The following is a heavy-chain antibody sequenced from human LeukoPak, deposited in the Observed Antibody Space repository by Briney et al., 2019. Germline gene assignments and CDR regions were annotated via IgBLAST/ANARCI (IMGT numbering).Heavy chain of an antibody. V-gene: IGHV4-59*08. CDR1: GGSISSYY. D-gene: IGHD3-10*01. Sequence: PSETLSLTCTVSGGSISSYYWSWIRQPPGKGLEWIGYIYYSGSTNYNPSLKSRVTISVDTSKNQFSLKLSSVAAADTAVYYCAGRFGENNDYWGQGTLVTVSS. CDR3: AGRFGENNDY. CDR2: IYYSGST. J-gene: IGHJ4*02.